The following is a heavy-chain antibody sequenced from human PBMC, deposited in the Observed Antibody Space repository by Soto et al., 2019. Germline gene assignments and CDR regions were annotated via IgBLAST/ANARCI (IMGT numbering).Heavy chain of an antibody. CDR1: GFSLSTSGVG. CDR3: AYSRYTGSGVDY. D-gene: IGHD3-10*01. CDR2: IYWDDDK. Sequence: QITLKESGPTLVKPTQTLTLTCTFSGFSLSTSGVGVGWIRQPPGKALEWLALIYWDDDKRYSPSLKSRLTIAKDTSKNQVVLTMTNMDPVDTATYYCAYSRYTGSGVDYWGQGTLVTVSS. J-gene: IGHJ4*02. V-gene: IGHV2-5*02.